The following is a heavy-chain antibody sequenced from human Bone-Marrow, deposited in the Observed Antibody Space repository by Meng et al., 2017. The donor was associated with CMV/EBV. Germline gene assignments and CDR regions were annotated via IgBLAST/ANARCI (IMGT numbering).Heavy chain of an antibody. Sequence: GESLKISCAASGFTVSSNYMSWVRQAPGTGLEWVSVIYNTGSTYYANSVKGRFTISRDNSKNTLYLQMNSLRAEDTAVYYCATAPYGDSPLVDWGQGTLVTVSS. J-gene: IGHJ4*02. D-gene: IGHD4-17*01. CDR2: IYNTGST. V-gene: IGHV3-53*01. CDR3: ATAPYGDSPLVD. CDR1: GFTVSSNY.